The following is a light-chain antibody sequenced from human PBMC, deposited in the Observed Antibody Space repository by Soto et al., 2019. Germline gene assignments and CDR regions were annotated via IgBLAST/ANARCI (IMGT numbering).Light chain of an antibody. CDR3: SSYTSSSSYV. CDR1: TSGIGGYNY. Sequence: QSVLTQPASVSGSPGQSITISCTGTTSGIGGYNYVSRYQQHPGKAPKLMIYDVSYRPSGVSNRFSGSKSGNTASLTISGLQAEDEADYYCSSYTSSSSYVFGTGTKLTVL. CDR2: DVS. J-gene: IGLJ1*01. V-gene: IGLV2-14*01.